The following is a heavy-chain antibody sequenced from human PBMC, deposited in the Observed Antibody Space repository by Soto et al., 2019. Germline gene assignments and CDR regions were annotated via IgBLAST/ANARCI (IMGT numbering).Heavy chain of an antibody. Sequence: SVKVSCKASGGTFSSYAISWVRQAPGQGLEWMGGIIPIFGTANYAQKFQGRVTITADESTSTAYMELSSLRSEDTAVYYCARDPLITMVRGVPYYYGMGVWGQGTTVTVSS. CDR3: ARDPLITMVRGVPYYYGMGV. CDR1: GGTFSSYA. J-gene: IGHJ6*02. D-gene: IGHD3-10*01. V-gene: IGHV1-69*13. CDR2: IIPIFGTA.